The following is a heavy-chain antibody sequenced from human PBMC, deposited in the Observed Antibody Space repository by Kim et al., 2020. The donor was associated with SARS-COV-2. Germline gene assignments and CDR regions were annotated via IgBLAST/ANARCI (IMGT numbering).Heavy chain of an antibody. J-gene: IGHJ6*02. Sequence: GGSLRLSCAASGFTFSSYGMHWVRQAPGKGLEWVAVIWYDGSNKYYADSVKGRFTISRDNSKNTLYLQMNSLRAEDTAVYYCARGGSGSYYRYYYYGMDVWGQGTTVTVSS. CDR1: GFTFSSYG. CDR2: IWYDGSNK. D-gene: IGHD3-10*01. V-gene: IGHV3-33*01. CDR3: ARGGSGSYYRYYYYGMDV.